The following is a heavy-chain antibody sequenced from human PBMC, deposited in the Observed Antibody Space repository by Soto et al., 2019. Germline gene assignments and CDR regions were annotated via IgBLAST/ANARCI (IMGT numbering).Heavy chain of an antibody. V-gene: IGHV4-34*01. CDR3: ARAMYYYGSGSYPNYYYYGMDV. D-gene: IGHD3-10*01. CDR1: GGSFSGYY. Sequence: AVYGGSFSGYYWSWIRQPPGKGLEWIGEINHSGSTNYNTSLKSRVTISVDTSKNQFSRKLSSVTAADTAVYYCARAMYYYGSGSYPNYYYYGMDVWGQGTTVTVSS. CDR2: INHSGST. J-gene: IGHJ6*02.